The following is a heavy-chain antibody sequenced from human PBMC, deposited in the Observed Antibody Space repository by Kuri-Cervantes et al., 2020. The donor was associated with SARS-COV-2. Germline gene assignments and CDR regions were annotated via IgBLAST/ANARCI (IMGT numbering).Heavy chain of an antibody. V-gene: IGHV3-21*01. CDR3: ARDLVGYSGCDY. Sequence: GESLKISCAASGFTFSSYSMNWVRQAPGKGLEWVSSISSSSSYIYYADSVKGRFTISRDNAKNSLYLQMNSLRAEDTAVYYCARDLVGYSGCDYWGQGTLVTVS. CDR2: ISSSSSYI. CDR1: GFTFSSYS. J-gene: IGHJ4*02. D-gene: IGHD5-12*01.